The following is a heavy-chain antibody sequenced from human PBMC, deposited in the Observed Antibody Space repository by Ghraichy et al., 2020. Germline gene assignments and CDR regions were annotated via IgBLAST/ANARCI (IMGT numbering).Heavy chain of an antibody. D-gene: IGHD5-24*01. J-gene: IGHJ4*02. CDR2: ISSSSSYI. CDR3: ARDQEPYGYNCGCDY. Sequence: GGSLRLSCAASGFTFSSYSMNWVRQAPGKGLEWVSSISSSSSYIYYADSVKGRFTISRDNAKNSLYLQMNSLRAEDTAVYYCARDQEPYGYNCGCDYWGQGTLVTVSS. V-gene: IGHV3-21*01. CDR1: GFTFSSYS.